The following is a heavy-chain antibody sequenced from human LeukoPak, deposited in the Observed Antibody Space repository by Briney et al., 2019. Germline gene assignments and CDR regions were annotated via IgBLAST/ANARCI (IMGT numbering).Heavy chain of an antibody. CDR1: GGSISSYY. D-gene: IGHD3-16*01. J-gene: IGHJ5*02. Sequence: SETLSLTCTVSGGSISSYYWSWIRQPPGKGLEWIGYIYYSGSTNYNPSLKRRVTISVDTSKNQFSLKLSSGTGADTAGDYWSGERGGPYDSIWGSYYNWFDHWGQGTLVTVSS. V-gene: IGHV4-59*01. CDR2: IYYSGST. CDR3: SGERGGPYDSIWGSYYNWFDH.